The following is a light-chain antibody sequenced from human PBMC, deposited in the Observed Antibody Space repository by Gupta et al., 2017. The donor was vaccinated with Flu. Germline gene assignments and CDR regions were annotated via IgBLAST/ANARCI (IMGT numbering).Light chain of an antibody. J-gene: IGKJ5*01. CDR2: KAS. Sequence: DIQMTQSPSTLSASVGDRVTITCRASQSINSWLAWYQQKPGRAPKLLIYKASTLERGAPSRFSGSGSATEFTLTIRNLQPDDFATFYCQQYHAYPVTFGQGTRLEIK. CDR3: QQYHAYPVT. CDR1: QSINSW. V-gene: IGKV1-5*03.